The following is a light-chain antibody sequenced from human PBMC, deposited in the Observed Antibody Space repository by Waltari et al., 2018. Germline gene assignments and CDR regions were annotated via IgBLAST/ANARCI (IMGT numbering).Light chain of an antibody. V-gene: IGLV2-14*01. Sequence: QSALTQSASVSGSPGQSITISCTGTSSDIGTYNYVSWYQQHPGKAPKLMIYEVSNRPSGVSSRFSVFKSGNTASLTISGLQAEDEADYYCNSYTTSSTLVFGGGTKLTVL. CDR2: EVS. J-gene: IGLJ2*01. CDR1: SSDIGTYNY. CDR3: NSYTTSSTLV.